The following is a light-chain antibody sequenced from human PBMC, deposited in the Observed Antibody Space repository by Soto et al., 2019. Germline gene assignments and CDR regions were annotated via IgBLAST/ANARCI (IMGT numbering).Light chain of an antibody. V-gene: IGKV3-15*01. CDR2: GAS. CDR1: QSVSSN. CDR3: QQYNNWPPWT. Sequence: EIVMTQSPATLSVSPGERATLSCRASQSVSSNLAWYQQKPGQAPRLLIYGASTRATGIQARFSGSGSGTEFTLTISSLQSEDFAVYYCQQYNNWPPWTFCQGTKVEIK. J-gene: IGKJ1*01.